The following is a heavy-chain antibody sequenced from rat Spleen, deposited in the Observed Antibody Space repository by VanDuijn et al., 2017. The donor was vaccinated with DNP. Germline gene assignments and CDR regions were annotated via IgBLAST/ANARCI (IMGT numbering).Heavy chain of an antibody. CDR2: ISNTGGGNT. CDR1: GFIFSNYW. Sequence: EVQLVESGGGPVQPGRSLKLSCVASGFIFSNYWMTWIRQAPGKGLEWVASISNTGGGNTYYRDSVKGRFTISRDNAKSTLYLQMDSLRSEDTATYYCARHRTTSPYYYVMDAWGQGVMVTVSS. D-gene: IGHD1-12*01. CDR3: ARHRTTSPYYYVMDA. V-gene: IGHV5-31*01. J-gene: IGHJ2*01.